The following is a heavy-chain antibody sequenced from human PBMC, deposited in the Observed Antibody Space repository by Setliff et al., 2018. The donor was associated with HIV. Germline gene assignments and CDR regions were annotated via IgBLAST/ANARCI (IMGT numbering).Heavy chain of an antibody. CDR2: IRTQPYGVTT. D-gene: IGHD3-3*01. CDR3: ARVGAAEYDFWSGYFYYFDY. Sequence: QTGGSLRLSCTTSGFTFGDYAFSWVRQAPGKGLEWVGLIRTQPYGVTTEYAASVKGRFTISRDDSLGIAYLQLNSLKSEDTAVYFCARVGAAEYDFWSGYFYYFDYWGQGKMVTVSS. V-gene: IGHV3-49*04. J-gene: IGHJ4*02. CDR1: GFTFGDYA.